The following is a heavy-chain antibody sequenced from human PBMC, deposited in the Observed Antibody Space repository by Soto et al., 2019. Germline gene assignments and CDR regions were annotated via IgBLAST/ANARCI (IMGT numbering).Heavy chain of an antibody. V-gene: IGHV4-34*01. Sequence: ETLSLTCAVYGGSFSGYYWSWIRQPPGKGLEWIGEINHSGSTNYNPSLKSRVTISVDTSKNQFSLKLSSVTAADTAVYYCARAGIAAATNWFDPWGQGTLVTVSS. CDR2: INHSGST. J-gene: IGHJ5*02. CDR1: GGSFSGYY. CDR3: ARAGIAAATNWFDP. D-gene: IGHD6-13*01.